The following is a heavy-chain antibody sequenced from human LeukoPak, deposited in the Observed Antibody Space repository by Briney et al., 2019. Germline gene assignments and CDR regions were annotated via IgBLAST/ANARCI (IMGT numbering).Heavy chain of an antibody. CDR2: IKQDGSEK. D-gene: IGHD6-13*01. V-gene: IGHV3-7*01. CDR1: GFTFSSYW. CDR3: ARGSAAGVCYYYYMDV. J-gene: IGHJ6*03. Sequence: AGGSLRLSCAASGFTFSSYWMSWVRQAPGKGLEWVANIKQDGSEKYYVDSVKGRFTISRDNAKNSLYLQMNSLRAEDTAVYYCARGSAAGVCYYYYMDVWGKGTTVTVSS.